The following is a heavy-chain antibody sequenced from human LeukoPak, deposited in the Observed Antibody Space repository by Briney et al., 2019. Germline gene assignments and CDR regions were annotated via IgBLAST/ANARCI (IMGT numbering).Heavy chain of an antibody. Sequence: SETLSLTCAVSGYSISSGYYWGWVRQPPGKGLEWIGSISPSGSTFYNPSLKSRVTISVDTSKNQFSLKLRSVTAADTAVYYCALSPLGAAGTWSGLFDYWGQGALVTVSS. D-gene: IGHD6-13*01. J-gene: IGHJ4*02. CDR1: GYSISSGYY. CDR2: ISPSGST. V-gene: IGHV4-38-2*01. CDR3: ALSPLGAAGTWSGLFDY.